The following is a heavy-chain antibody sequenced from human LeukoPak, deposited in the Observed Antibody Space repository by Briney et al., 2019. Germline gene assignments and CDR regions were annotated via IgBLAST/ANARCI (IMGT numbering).Heavy chain of an antibody. D-gene: IGHD6-6*01. Sequence: SETLSLTCTVSGGSISSYYWSWIRQPPGKGLEWIGYIHYSGSTNYNPSLKSRVTISVDTSKNQFSLKLSSVTAADTAVYYCARVFSVYSSSSWMIDYWGQGTLVTVSS. CDR1: GGSISSYY. CDR3: ARVFSVYSSSSWMIDY. V-gene: IGHV4-59*01. J-gene: IGHJ4*02. CDR2: IHYSGST.